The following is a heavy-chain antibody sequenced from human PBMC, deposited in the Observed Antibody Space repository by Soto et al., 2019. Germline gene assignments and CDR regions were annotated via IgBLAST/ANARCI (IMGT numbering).Heavy chain of an antibody. D-gene: IGHD5-12*01. CDR1: GGSFTSNNW. CDR3: ASRDPGNSVDY. Sequence: SLTCAVSGGSFTSNNWWTWVRQPPGQGLEWIGEIHRTGSTNYNPSLKSRVTISLDKSENQFSLKVTSLTAADTAVYYCASRDPGNSVDYWGQGNLVTVSS. CDR2: IHRTGST. J-gene: IGHJ4*02. V-gene: IGHV4-4*02.